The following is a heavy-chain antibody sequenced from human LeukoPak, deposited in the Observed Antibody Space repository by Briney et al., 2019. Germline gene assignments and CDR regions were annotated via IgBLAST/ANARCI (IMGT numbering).Heavy chain of an antibody. D-gene: IGHD2-21*02. V-gene: IGHV3-74*01. CDR3: ARTATDAFDI. Sequence: GGSLRLSCAASGXTFRSYWVHWVRQDPGKGPVWVSHMNGDGSSTSYADSVKGRFTISRDNAKNTLYLQMNSLKAEGTAVYYCARTATDAFDIWGQGTMVTVSS. CDR1: GXTFRSYW. CDR2: MNGDGSST. J-gene: IGHJ3*02.